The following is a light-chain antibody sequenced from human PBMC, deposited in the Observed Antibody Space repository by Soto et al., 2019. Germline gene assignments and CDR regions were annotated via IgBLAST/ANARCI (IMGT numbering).Light chain of an antibody. Sequence: SYELTQPPSVSVSPGQTASITCSGDKLGDQYACWYQQKPGQSPVLVIYQDSKRPSGIPERFSGSNSGNTATRTISGTQAMDEADYYCQAWDSSTGVFGTGTQHTVL. CDR1: KLGDQY. CDR2: QDS. V-gene: IGLV3-1*01. J-gene: IGLJ1*01. CDR3: QAWDSSTGV.